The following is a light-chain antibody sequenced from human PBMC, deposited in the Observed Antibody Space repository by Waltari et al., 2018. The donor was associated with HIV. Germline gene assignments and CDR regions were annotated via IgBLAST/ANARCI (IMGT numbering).Light chain of an antibody. V-gene: IGLV7-43*01. Sequence: QTVVTQEPSLTVSPGGTVTLTCASSTGAVTGGYFPNWFQQKPGQAPRALIYSTNNIHTRTPARFSGSLIGGKAALVLSGVQPEDDADYYCLLYYGGAWVFGGGTKLTVL. CDR1: TGAVTGGYF. CDR3: LLYYGGAWV. J-gene: IGLJ3*02. CDR2: STN.